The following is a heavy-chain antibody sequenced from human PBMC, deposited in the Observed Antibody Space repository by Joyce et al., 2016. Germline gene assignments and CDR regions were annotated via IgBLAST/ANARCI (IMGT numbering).Heavy chain of an antibody. V-gene: IGHV3-9*01. CDR2: ISWNSGSI. Sequence: EVQLVESGGGLVQPGRSLRLSCAASGFTFDEYAMHWVRQGPGKGLGGVSGISWNSGSIGDADSVKGRFTISRDNAKNSLSLQMNSLRAEDTALYYCVKAGGSYPLYYYYGMDVWGQGTTVTVSS. J-gene: IGHJ6*02. CDR3: VKAGGSYPLYYYYGMDV. D-gene: IGHD1-26*01. CDR1: GFTFDEYA.